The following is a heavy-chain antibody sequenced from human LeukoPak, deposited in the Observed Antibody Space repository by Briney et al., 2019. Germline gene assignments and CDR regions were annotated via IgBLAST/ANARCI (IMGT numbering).Heavy chain of an antibody. CDR3: TRDLTGTTWSENDY. J-gene: IGHJ4*02. Sequence: GGSLRLSCVASGLSVRGSYMSWVRQAPGRGLEWVSVIYSGDRTYYADSVKGRFTISRDTSKNTLYLQMNNLRADDTAMYYCTRDLTGTTWSENDYWGQGTLVTISS. CDR1: GLSVRGSY. D-gene: IGHD6-13*01. CDR2: IYSGDRT. V-gene: IGHV3-53*01.